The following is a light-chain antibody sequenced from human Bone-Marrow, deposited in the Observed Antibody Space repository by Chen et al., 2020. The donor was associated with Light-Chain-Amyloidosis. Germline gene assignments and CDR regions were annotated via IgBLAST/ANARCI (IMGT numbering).Light chain of an antibody. CDR3: QQYNSLPWT. CDR1: QSINNW. J-gene: IGKJ1*01. Sequence: DIQMTQSPSTLSASDGDRVTITCRASQSINNWLAWYQQKPGKAPKLLLYKSSTLERWVPSKVSGSGSGTEFTLTISSLRPDDFATYYCQQYNSLPWTFGQGTKVEI. V-gene: IGKV1-5*03. CDR2: KSS.